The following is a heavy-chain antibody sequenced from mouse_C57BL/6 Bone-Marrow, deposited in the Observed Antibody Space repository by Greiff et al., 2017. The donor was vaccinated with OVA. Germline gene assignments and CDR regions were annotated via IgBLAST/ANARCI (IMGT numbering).Heavy chain of an antibody. CDR2: INPYNGGT. D-gene: IGHD3-2*02. J-gene: IGHJ3*01. Sequence: EVQLQQSGPVLVKPGASVKMSCKASGYTFTDYYMNWVKQSHGKSLEWIGVINPYNGGTSYNQKFKGKATLTVDKSSSTAYMELNSLTSEDSAVYYCAREQLRPFADWGQGTLVTVSA. V-gene: IGHV1-19*01. CDR3: AREQLRPFAD. CDR1: GYTFTDYY.